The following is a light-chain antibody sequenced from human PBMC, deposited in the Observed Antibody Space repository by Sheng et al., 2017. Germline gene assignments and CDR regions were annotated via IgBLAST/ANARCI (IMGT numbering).Light chain of an antibody. V-gene: IGLV8-61*01. Sequence: QTVVTQEPSFSVSPGGTVTLTCGLNSGSVSTSYYPSWYQQTPGQAPRTLIYNTDIRSSGVPDRFSGSILGNKAALTITGAQADDESDYYCALYMGSGIWVFGGGTKLTVI. CDR2: NTD. J-gene: IGLJ3*02. CDR1: SGSVSTSYY. CDR3: ALYMGSGIWV.